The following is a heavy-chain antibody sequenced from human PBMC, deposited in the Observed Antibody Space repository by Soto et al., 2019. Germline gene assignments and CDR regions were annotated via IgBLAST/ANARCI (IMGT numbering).Heavy chain of an antibody. Sequence: QVQLVESGGGVVQPGRSLRLSCAASGFTFSSYAMHWVRQAPGKGLEWVAVISYDGSNKYYADSVKGRFTISRDNSKNTLYLQMNSLRAEDTAVYYCARALRPKYSGSYYVGYWGQGTLVTVSS. D-gene: IGHD1-26*01. J-gene: IGHJ4*02. V-gene: IGHV3-30-3*01. CDR1: GFTFSSYA. CDR3: ARALRPKYSGSYYVGY. CDR2: ISYDGSNK.